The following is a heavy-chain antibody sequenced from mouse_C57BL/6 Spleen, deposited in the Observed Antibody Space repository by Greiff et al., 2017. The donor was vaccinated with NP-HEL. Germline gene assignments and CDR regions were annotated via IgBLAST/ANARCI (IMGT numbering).Heavy chain of an antibody. CDR3: ARPKDYVAMDY. Sequence: EVQLVESGGGLVKPGGSLKLSCAASGFTFSDYGMHWVRQAPEKGLEWVAYISSGSSTIYYADTVKGRFTISRDNATNTPFLQMTSLRSEDTAMYYCARPKDYVAMDYWGQGTSVTVSS. V-gene: IGHV5-17*01. CDR2: ISSGSSTI. CDR1: GFTFSDYG. J-gene: IGHJ4*01.